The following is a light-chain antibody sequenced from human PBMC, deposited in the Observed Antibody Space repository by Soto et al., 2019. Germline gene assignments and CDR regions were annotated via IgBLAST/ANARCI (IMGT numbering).Light chain of an antibody. V-gene: IGKV3-15*01. CDR2: YTS. CDR3: QQYNKWPIT. CDR1: QSVSSH. J-gene: IGKJ5*01. Sequence: EIVMTQSPATLSVSPGESATLSCSASQSVSSHLERYPQKPGQATRLLIYYTSTRDTGFPARFSGVGSGTEFTLTISSLQSEDSAFYYCQQYNKWPITFGQGTRLEIK.